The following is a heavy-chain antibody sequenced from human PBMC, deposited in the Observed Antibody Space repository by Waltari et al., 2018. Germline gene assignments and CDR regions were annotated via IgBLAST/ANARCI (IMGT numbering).Heavy chain of an antibody. CDR2: IIPIFGTA. Sequence: QVQLVQSGAEVKKPGSSVKVSCKASGGTSGSYATSWVRQAPGQGLEWMGRIIPIFGTANYAQKFQGRVTITTDESTSTAYMELSSLRSEDTAVYYCAGCYGSGSPTYDAFDIWGQGTMVTVSS. CDR3: AGCYGSGSPTYDAFDI. J-gene: IGHJ3*02. V-gene: IGHV1-69*05. D-gene: IGHD3-10*01. CDR1: GGTSGSYA.